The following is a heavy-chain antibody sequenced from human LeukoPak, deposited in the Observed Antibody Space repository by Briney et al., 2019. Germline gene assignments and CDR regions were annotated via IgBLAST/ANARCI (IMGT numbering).Heavy chain of an antibody. J-gene: IGHJ5*02. D-gene: IGHD2-2*01. V-gene: IGHV3-7*01. Sequence: GGSLRLSCAASGFTFSNYWMSWVRQAPGKGLERVANIKQDGSEKYYVDSVKGRFTISRDNAKNSLYLQMNSLRAEDTAVYYCARDIVVVPAAPFDPWGQGTLVTVSS. CDR1: GFTFSNYW. CDR3: ARDIVVVPAAPFDP. CDR2: IKQDGSEK.